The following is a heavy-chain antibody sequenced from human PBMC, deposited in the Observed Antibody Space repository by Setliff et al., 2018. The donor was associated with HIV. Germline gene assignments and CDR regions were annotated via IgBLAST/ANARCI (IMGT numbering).Heavy chain of an antibody. CDR1: GGPLSNYY. CDR2: ISHSGST. V-gene: IGHV4-34*01. J-gene: IGHJ4*02. D-gene: IGHD1-7*01. CDR3: HVEVPLIMRTSPPL. Sequence: PSETLSLTCVVYGGPLSNYYWSWIRQPPGKGLEWIGEISHSGSTTYNPSLESRVTVSVDTTKNQFSLRLNEVTAADTAVYYCHVEVPLIMRTSPPLWGQGTLVTVSS.